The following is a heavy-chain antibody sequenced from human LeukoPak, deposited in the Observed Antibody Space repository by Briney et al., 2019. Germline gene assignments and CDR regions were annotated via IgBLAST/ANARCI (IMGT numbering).Heavy chain of an antibody. V-gene: IGHV1-2*02. CDR3: TRSPHILTGENFDY. CDR2: INPNHGDT. CDR1: GYTFTGYY. D-gene: IGHD3-9*01. Sequence: ASVKVSCKASGYTFTGYYMHWVRQAPGQGLEWMGWINPNHGDTNYAQKFQDRVSMTRDTSISTAYMHLSRLRSADTAVYYCTRSPHILTGENFDYWGQGTLLTVSS. J-gene: IGHJ4*02.